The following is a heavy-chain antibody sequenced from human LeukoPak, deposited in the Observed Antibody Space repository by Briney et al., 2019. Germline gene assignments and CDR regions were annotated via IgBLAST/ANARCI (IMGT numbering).Heavy chain of an antibody. CDR1: GGSISSYY. D-gene: IGHD3-10*01. CDR3: ARLVPMVRELGLRYYYGMDV. V-gene: IGHV4-59*08. Sequence: PSETLSLTCTVSGGSISSYYWSWIRQPPGKGLEWIGYIYYSGSTNYNPSLKSRVTISVDTSKNQFSPKLSSVTAADTAVYYCARLVPMVRELGLRYYYGMDVWGQGTTVTVSS. CDR2: IYYSGST. J-gene: IGHJ6*02.